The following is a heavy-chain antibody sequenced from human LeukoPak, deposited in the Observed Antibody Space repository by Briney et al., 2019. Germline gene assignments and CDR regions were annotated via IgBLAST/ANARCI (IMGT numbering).Heavy chain of an antibody. CDR2: VSYDGSNE. Sequence: GGSLRLSCETSGFTFSRNIIHWVRQAPGKGLEWVAVVSYDGSNEYYADSVKGRFTISRDNSKNTVYLQMNSLRPEDTAVYYCARGTTVVTSRGDAFDIWGQGTMVTVSS. CDR3: ARGTTVVTSRGDAFDI. J-gene: IGHJ3*02. V-gene: IGHV3-30-3*01. D-gene: IGHD4-23*01. CDR1: GFTFSRNI.